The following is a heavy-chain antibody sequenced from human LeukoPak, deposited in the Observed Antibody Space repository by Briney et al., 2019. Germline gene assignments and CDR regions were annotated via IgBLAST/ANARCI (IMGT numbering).Heavy chain of an antibody. J-gene: IGHJ4*02. Sequence: GGSLRLSCAASGFTFSSYWMHWVRQAPGKGLVWVSRINSKGTSTSYADSVKGRFTISRDNAENTLYLQMNSLRAEDTALYYCARYSESCHAIDYWGQGTLVTVSS. CDR2: INSKGTST. D-gene: IGHD1-26*01. CDR3: ARYSESCHAIDY. V-gene: IGHV3-74*01. CDR1: GFTFSSYW.